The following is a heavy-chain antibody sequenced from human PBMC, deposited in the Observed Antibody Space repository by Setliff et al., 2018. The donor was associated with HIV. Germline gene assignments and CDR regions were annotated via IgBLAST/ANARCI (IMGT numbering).Heavy chain of an antibody. CDR1: GYSFTSYW. CDR2: IYPGDSDT. D-gene: IGHD1-26*01. CDR3: ARFWNSGSYRDAFDI. Sequence: PGESLKISCKGSGYSFTSYWIGWVRQMSGKGLEWMGIIYPGDSDTRYSPSFQGQVTISADKSISTAYLQWSSLKASDSAMYYCARFWNSGSYRDAFDIWGQGTMVTVSS. V-gene: IGHV5-51*01. J-gene: IGHJ3*02.